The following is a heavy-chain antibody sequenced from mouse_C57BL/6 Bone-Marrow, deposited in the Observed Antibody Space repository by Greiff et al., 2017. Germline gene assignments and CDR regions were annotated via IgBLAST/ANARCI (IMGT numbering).Heavy chain of an antibody. CDR2: SRNKANDYTT. Sequence: EVKLVESGGGLVQSGRSLRLSCATSGFTFSDFYMEWVRQAPGKGLEWIAASRNKANDYTTEYSASVKGRFIVSRDTSQSILYLQMNALRAEDTAIYYCARDAREGYAMDYWGQGTSGTVSS. J-gene: IGHJ4*01. V-gene: IGHV7-1*01. CDR1: GFTFSDFY. CDR3: ARDAREGYAMDY.